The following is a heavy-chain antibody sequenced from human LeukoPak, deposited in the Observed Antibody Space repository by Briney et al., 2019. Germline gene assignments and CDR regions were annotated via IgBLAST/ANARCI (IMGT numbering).Heavy chain of an antibody. V-gene: IGHV4-34*01. Sequence: PSETLSLTCAVYGGSFSGYYWSWIRQPPGKGLEWIGEINHSGSTNYNPSLKSRVTISVDTSKNQFSLKLSSVTAADTAVYYCARLDWEHNWFDPWGQGTLVTVSS. D-gene: IGHD1-26*01. CDR1: GGSFSGYY. CDR3: ARLDWEHNWFDP. J-gene: IGHJ5*02. CDR2: INHSGST.